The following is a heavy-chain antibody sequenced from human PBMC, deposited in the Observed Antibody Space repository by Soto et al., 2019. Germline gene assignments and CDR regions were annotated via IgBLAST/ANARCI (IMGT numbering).Heavy chain of an antibody. V-gene: IGHV3-74*01. CDR1: GFTFSSYW. D-gene: IGHD6-19*01. J-gene: IGHJ6*02. CDR2: INSDGSST. CDR3: ARGLKNYYGVDV. Sequence: EVQLVESGGGLVQPGGSLRLSCAASGFTFSSYWMHWVRQAPGKGLVWVSRINSDGSSTSYADSVKGRFTISRDNAKNTLYLQINSLRAEDTAVYYCARGLKNYYGVDVWGQGTTATVSS.